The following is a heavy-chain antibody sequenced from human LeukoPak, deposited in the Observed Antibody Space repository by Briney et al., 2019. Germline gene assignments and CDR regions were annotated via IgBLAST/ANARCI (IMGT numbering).Heavy chain of an antibody. CDR2: INHSGST. CDR3: ARGDIVVVPAAKMFHYGMDV. J-gene: IGHJ6*04. CDR1: GGSFSGYY. D-gene: IGHD2-2*01. Sequence: SETLSLTCAVYGGSFSGYYWSWIRQPPGKGLEWIGEINHSGSTNYNPSLKSRVTISVDTSKNQFSQKLSSVTAADTAVYYCARGDIVVVPAAKMFHYGMDVWGKGTTVTVSS. V-gene: IGHV4-34*01.